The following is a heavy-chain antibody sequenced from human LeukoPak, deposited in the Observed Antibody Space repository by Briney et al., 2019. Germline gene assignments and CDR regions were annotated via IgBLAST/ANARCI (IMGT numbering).Heavy chain of an antibody. CDR1: GYTLTELS. CDR3: ATERSKVLRYFDWPATDY. Sequence: ASVKVSCKVSGYTLTELSMHWVRQAPGKGLEWMGGFDPEDGETIYAQKFQGRVTMTEDTSTDTAYMELSSLRSEDTAVYYCATERSKVLRYFDWPATDYWGQGTLVTVSS. J-gene: IGHJ4*02. V-gene: IGHV1-24*01. D-gene: IGHD3-9*01. CDR2: FDPEDGET.